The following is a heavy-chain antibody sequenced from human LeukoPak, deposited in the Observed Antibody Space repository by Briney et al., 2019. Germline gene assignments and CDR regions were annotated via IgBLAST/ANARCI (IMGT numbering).Heavy chain of an antibody. CDR3: AREYGSGSYDY. CDR1: GVTFSRHW. D-gene: IGHD3-10*01. J-gene: IGHJ4*02. CDR2: INSDGSST. Sequence: GGSPRLSCAASGVTFSRHWMHWVRQAPGKGLVWVSRINSDGSSTSYADSVKGRFTISTANAKNMLYLQMTSLRAEDTAVYYCAREYGSGSYDYWGQGTLVTVSS. V-gene: IGHV3-74*01.